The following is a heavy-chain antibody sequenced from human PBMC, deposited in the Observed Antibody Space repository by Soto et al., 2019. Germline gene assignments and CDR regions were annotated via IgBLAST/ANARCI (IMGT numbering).Heavy chain of an antibody. Sequence: PSETLSLTCTVSGGSISSSSYYWGWIRQPPGKGLEWIGSIYYSGSTYYNPSLKSRVTISVDTSKNQFSLKLSSVTAADTAVYYCASPGYCSGGSCPLYLDYWGQGTLVTVSS. CDR2: IYYSGST. V-gene: IGHV4-39*01. CDR3: ASPGYCSGGSCPLYLDY. D-gene: IGHD2-15*01. CDR1: GGSISSSSYY. J-gene: IGHJ4*02.